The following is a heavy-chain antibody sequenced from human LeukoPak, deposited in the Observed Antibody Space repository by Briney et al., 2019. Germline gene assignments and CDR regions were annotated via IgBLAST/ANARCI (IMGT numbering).Heavy chain of an antibody. CDR1: GFTFSSYW. Sequence: GGSLRLSCAASGFTFSSYWMSWVRQAPRKGLEWVANIKQDGSEKYYVDSVKVRFTISRDNAKNSLYLQMNSLRAEDTAVYYCARDRRYFDWLLSDAFDIWGQGTMVTVSS. CDR2: IKQDGSEK. J-gene: IGHJ3*02. D-gene: IGHD3-9*01. CDR3: ARDRRYFDWLLSDAFDI. V-gene: IGHV3-7*04.